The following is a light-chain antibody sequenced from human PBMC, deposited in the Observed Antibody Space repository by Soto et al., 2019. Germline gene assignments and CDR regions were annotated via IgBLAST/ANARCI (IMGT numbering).Light chain of an antibody. J-gene: IGLJ1*01. V-gene: IGLV2-14*01. CDR1: SSDVGGYNY. CDR3: SSYTSSSTPVYV. Sequence: QSALTQPASVSGSSGQSITISCTGTSSDVGGYNYVSWYQQHPGKAPKLMIYDVSNRPSGVSNRFSGSKSGNTASLTISGLQAEDEADYYCSSYTSSSTPVYVFGTGTKVTVL. CDR2: DVS.